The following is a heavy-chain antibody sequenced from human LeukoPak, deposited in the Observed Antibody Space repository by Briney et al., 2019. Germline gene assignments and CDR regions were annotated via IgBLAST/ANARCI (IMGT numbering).Heavy chain of an antibody. CDR1: GFSFNAYW. D-gene: IGHD2-8*01. CDR2: MSYDENTK. CDR3: ARDVLPGGCMDV. Sequence: GGSLRLSCAASGFSFNAYWMHWVRQTPGTGLEWVAVMSYDENTKYYADSVKGRFTISRDNAKNSLYLQMNSLRAEDTAVYYCARDVLPGGCMDVWGQGTTVTVSS. V-gene: IGHV3-30-3*01. J-gene: IGHJ6*02.